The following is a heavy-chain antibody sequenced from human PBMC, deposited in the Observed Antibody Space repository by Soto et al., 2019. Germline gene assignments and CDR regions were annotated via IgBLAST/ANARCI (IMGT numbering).Heavy chain of an antibody. V-gene: IGHV4-39*07. CDR3: ARDTRSKGSSGYVYYYYYGMDV. Sequence: PSATLSITCTVSGGSISSGGYYWSWIRQPPGKGLEWIGSIYHSGSTYYTPSLKSRVTISVDTSKNQFSLKLSSVTAADTAVYYCARDTRSKGSSGYVYYYYYGMDVWAKGPRSPSP. D-gene: IGHD3-22*01. J-gene: IGHJ6*02. CDR2: IYHSGST. CDR1: GGSISSGGYY.